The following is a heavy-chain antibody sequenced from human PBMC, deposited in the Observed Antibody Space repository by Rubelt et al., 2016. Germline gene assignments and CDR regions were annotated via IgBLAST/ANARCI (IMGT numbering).Heavy chain of an antibody. V-gene: IGHV4-34*01. CDR1: GGSFSDYY. Sequence: QVQLQQWGAGLLKPSETLSLTCAVYGGSFSDYYWSWIRLPPGKGLEWIGEINHSGSTNYNPSLKSRVTISVDTSKNQSALKLSSVTAADTAVYYCARGPSPHNWFDPWGQGTLVTVSS. J-gene: IGHJ5*02. CDR2: INHSGST. CDR3: ARGPSPHNWFDP.